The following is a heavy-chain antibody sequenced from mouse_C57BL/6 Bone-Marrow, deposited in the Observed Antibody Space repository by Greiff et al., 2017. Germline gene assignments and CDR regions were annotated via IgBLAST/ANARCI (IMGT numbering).Heavy chain of an antibody. CDR2: INPSNGGT. Sequence: QVQLQQPGTELVKPGASVKLSCKASGYTFTSYWMHWVKQRPGQGLEWIGNINPSNGGTTYNEKFKGKATLTVDKSSSTAYMQLSSLTSEDSAGYYCARPLCDGYYVSLAYWGQGTLVTVSA. J-gene: IGHJ3*01. D-gene: IGHD2-3*01. CDR3: ARPLCDGYYVSLAY. CDR1: GYTFTSYW. V-gene: IGHV1-53*01.